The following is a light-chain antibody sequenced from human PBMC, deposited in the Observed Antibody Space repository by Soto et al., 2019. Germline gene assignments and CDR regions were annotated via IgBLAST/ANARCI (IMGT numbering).Light chain of an antibody. V-gene: IGKV3-11*01. J-gene: IGKJ4*01. CDR2: DAS. CDR3: QQRSSWPPT. CDR1: QSISSY. Sequence: LLTQSPATLSLSPGERVTLSCRASQSISSYLAWYQQKPGQASRLLNYDASNRATGIPARFSGSGSGTDFTLTISSLEPEDFALYFCQQRSSWPPTFGGGTKVEIK.